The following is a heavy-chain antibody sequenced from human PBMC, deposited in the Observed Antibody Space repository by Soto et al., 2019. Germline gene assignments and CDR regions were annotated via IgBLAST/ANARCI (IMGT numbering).Heavy chain of an antibody. CDR3: AKDQGDYSAVPAIEVTARVYYYYGMDV. CDR2: ISYDGSNK. J-gene: IGHJ6*02. D-gene: IGHD2-2*01. CDR1: GFTFSTYG. Sequence: PGGSLRLSCAASGFTFSTYGIHWVRQAPGKGLEWVAVISYDGSNKYYADSVKGRFTISRDNSKNMVNLQMNSLRAEDTAVYYCAKDQGDYSAVPAIEVTARVYYYYGMDVWGQGTTVTVSS. V-gene: IGHV3-30*18.